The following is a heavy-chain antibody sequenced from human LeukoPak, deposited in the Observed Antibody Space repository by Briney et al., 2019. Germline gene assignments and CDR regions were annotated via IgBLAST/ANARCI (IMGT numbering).Heavy chain of an antibody. CDR2: VNPTADNR. CDR1: GGTFSSYA. J-gene: IGHJ5*02. V-gene: IGHV1-46*01. Sequence: ASVKVSCKASGGTFSSYAISWVRQAPGQGLEWMGVVNPTADNRVYAQKLQGRVTMTRDTSTSTAYMELSSLRSEDTAVYFCARDNSRREGGTTFWWFDPWGQGTLVTVSS. CDR3: ARDNSRREGGTTFWWFDP. D-gene: IGHD1-26*01.